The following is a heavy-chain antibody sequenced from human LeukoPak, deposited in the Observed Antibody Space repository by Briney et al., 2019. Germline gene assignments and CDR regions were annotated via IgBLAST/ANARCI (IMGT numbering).Heavy chain of an antibody. CDR1: GFTFSSYA. J-gene: IGHJ1*01. CDR3: ARGGGLHNPRDFQH. V-gene: IGHV3-23*01. Sequence: GGSLRLSCAVSGFTFSSYAMSWVRQAPGKGLEWVSTISGSDGSTYYADSVKGRFTISRDNSKNTLYLQMNSLRAEDTAVYYCARGGGLHNPRDFQHWGQGTLVTVSS. D-gene: IGHD5-24*01. CDR2: ISGSDGST.